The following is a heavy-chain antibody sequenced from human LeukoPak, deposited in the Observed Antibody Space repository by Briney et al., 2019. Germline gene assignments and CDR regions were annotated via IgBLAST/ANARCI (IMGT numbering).Heavy chain of an antibody. CDR3: VRISDSSGYYSYYYGMDV. Sequence: PSQTLSLTCTVSGGSISSYYWSWIRQPPGKGLEWIGYIYYSGSTNYNPSLKSRVTISVDTSKNQFSLKLSSVTAADTAVYYCVRISDSSGYYSYYYGMDVWGQGTTVTVSS. V-gene: IGHV4-59*08. J-gene: IGHJ6*02. CDR1: GGSISSYY. D-gene: IGHD3-22*01. CDR2: IYYSGST.